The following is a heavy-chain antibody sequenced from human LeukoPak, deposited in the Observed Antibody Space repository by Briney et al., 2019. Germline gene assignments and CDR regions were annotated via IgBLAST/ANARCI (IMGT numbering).Heavy chain of an antibody. Sequence: PGRSLRLSCAASGFTFSSYGMHWVRQAPGKGLEWVAVISYDGSNKYYADSVKGRFTISRDNSKNTLYLQMNSLRAEGTAAYYCAKDRGGIGYSSSWYEFDYWGQGTLVTVSS. V-gene: IGHV3-30*18. CDR1: GFTFSSYG. J-gene: IGHJ4*02. CDR2: ISYDGSNK. CDR3: AKDRGGIGYSSSWYEFDY. D-gene: IGHD6-13*01.